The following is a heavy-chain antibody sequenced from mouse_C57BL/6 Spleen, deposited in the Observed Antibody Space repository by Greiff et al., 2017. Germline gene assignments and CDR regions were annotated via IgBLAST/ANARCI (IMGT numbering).Heavy chain of an antibody. D-gene: IGHD1-1*01. CDR2: ILPGSGST. Sequence: QVQLQQSGAELMKPGASVKLSCKATGYTFTGYWIEWVKQRPGHGLEWIGEILPGSGSTNYNEKFKGKATFTADTSSNTAYMQLSSLTTEDSAIYYCARRVTTVVATRAYWGQGTLVTVSA. J-gene: IGHJ3*01. V-gene: IGHV1-9*01. CDR3: ARRVTTVVATRAY. CDR1: GYTFTGYW.